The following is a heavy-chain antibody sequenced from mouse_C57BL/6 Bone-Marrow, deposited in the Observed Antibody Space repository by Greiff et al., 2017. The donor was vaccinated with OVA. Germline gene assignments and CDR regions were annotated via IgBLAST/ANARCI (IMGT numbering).Heavy chain of an antibody. J-gene: IGHJ2*01. V-gene: IGHV5-4*01. D-gene: IGHD1-1*01. CDR1: GFTFSSYA. CDR2: ISDGGSYT. Sequence: EVQLQESGGGLVKPGGSLKLSCAASGFTFSSYAMSWVRQTPEKRLEWVATISDGGSYTYYPDNVKGRFTISRDNAKNNLYLQMSHLKSEDTAMYYCARAGYGSSYVGVYWGQGTTLTVSS. CDR3: ARAGYGSSYVGVY.